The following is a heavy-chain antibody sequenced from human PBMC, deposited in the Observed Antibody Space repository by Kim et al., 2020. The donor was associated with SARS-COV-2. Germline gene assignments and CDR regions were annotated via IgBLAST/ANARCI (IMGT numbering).Heavy chain of an antibody. J-gene: IGHJ4*02. V-gene: IGHV3-23*01. Sequence: STNYAESVKGRFTISRDNSKNTLYLQMNSLRAEDTAVYYCAKETGSGFDYWGQGTLVTVSS. CDR2: ST. D-gene: IGHD3-10*01. CDR3: AKETGSGFDY.